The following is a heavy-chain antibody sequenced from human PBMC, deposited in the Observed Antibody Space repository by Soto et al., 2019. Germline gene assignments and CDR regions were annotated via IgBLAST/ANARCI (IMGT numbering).Heavy chain of an antibody. CDR3: AKGGGWLSYFDY. Sequence: GGSLRLSCVASGFTFSPFAMNWVRKAPGKGLEWVSAISGSGDRIYYADSVKGRFTIFRDNSKNTLFLQMNSLRADDTAVYYCAKGGGWLSYFDYWGQGTLVTVSS. CDR1: GFTFSPFA. J-gene: IGHJ4*02. D-gene: IGHD6-19*01. CDR2: ISGSGDRI. V-gene: IGHV3-23*01.